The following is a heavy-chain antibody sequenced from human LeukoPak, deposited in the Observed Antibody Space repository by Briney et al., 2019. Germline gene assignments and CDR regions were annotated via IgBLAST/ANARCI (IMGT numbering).Heavy chain of an antibody. CDR3: ARDLPYYDILTGSESAFDI. V-gene: IGHV3-30*04. Sequence: GSSQRLLCAASGFIFSSYAMQWARRAPGKGLECVAVISYDGSNKYYADSVKGRFTISRDNSKHTLYLQMNSLRAEDTAVYDCARDLPYYDILTGSESAFDIWGQGTMVTVSS. CDR2: ISYDGSNK. D-gene: IGHD3-9*01. CDR1: GFIFSSYA. J-gene: IGHJ3*02.